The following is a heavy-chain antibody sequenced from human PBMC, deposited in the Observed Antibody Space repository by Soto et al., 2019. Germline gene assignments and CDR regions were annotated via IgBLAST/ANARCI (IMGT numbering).Heavy chain of an antibody. J-gene: IGHJ4*02. CDR1: GFTFSSYA. D-gene: IGHD1-26*01. Sequence: QVQLVESGGGVVQPGRSLRLSCAASGFTFSSYAMHWVRQAPGKGLEWVAVISYDGSNKYYADSVKGRFTISRDNSKNTLYLQMNSLRAEDTAVYYCARDASGWWWELTSAFDYWGQGTLVTVSS. CDR3: ARDASGWWWELTSAFDY. CDR2: ISYDGSNK. V-gene: IGHV3-30-3*01.